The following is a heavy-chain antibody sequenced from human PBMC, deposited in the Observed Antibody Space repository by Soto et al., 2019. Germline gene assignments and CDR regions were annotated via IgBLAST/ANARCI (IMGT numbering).Heavy chain of an antibody. V-gene: IGHV3-53*02. CDR3: ARARKWNDLDI. D-gene: IGHD1-1*01. Sequence: DVQLVETGGGLIQPGGSLRLSCAASGFSVSSDYMNWVRQDPVKGLEWISVIYSGGSTYYADSGRGRFTISRDNSENTLFLQMDSLRVEDTAVYYCARARKWNDLDIWGQGTMVTVSS. J-gene: IGHJ3*02. CDR1: GFSVSSDY. CDR2: IYSGGST.